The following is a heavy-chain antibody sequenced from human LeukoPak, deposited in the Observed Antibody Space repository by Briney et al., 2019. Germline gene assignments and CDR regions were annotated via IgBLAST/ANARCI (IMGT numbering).Heavy chain of an antibody. D-gene: IGHD1-26*01. Sequence: GGSLRLSCAASGFTFDDYTMHWVRQAPGKGLEWVSLISWDGGSTYYADSVKGRFTISRDNAKNTLYLQMNSLRAEDTAVYYCARGGSYLGAYFDYWGQGTLVTVSS. V-gene: IGHV3-43*01. CDR1: GFTFDDYT. J-gene: IGHJ4*02. CDR3: ARGGSYLGAYFDY. CDR2: ISWDGGST.